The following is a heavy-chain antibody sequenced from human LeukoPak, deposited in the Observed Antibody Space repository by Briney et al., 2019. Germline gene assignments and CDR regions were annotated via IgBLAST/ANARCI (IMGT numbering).Heavy chain of an antibody. CDR1: GGSISSGGYS. D-gene: IGHD5-18*01. V-gene: IGHV4-30-2*01. CDR3: ARGGDPDTAMVYYFDY. Sequence: PSETLSLTCAVSGGSISSGGYSWSWLRQPPGKGLEWIGYIYHSGSTYYNPSLKSRVTISVDRSKNQFSLKLSSVTAADTAVYYCARGGDPDTAMVYYFDYWGQGTLVTVSS. J-gene: IGHJ4*02. CDR2: IYHSGST.